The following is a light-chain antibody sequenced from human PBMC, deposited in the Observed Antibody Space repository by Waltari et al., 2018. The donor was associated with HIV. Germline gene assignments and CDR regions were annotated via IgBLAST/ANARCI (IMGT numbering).Light chain of an antibody. J-gene: IGLJ3*02. CDR1: SSNIGSYT. CDR3: AAWDDSLNGWV. CDR2: SNT. Sequence: QSVLTQPPSASGTPGQRVTISCSGSSSNIGSYTVNWYQQLPGTAPKLLIYSNTQRPAGVPDRLSGSKSGTSASLAISGLQSEDEADYYCAAWDDSLNGWVFGGGTKLTVL. V-gene: IGLV1-44*01.